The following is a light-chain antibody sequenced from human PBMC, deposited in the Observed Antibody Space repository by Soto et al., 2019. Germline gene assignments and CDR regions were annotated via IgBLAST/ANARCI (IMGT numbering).Light chain of an antibody. CDR2: GAS. CDR3: QQYGGSPPYT. J-gene: IGKJ2*01. Sequence: EGVLTQSPGTLSLSPGERATLSCRASQSVYSNYLAWYQQKPGQAPRLLIYGASNRATGIPDRFSGSGSGTDFTLTVSRLEPEDFGVYYCQQYGGSPPYTFGQGTKLAIK. V-gene: IGKV3-20*01. CDR1: QSVYSNY.